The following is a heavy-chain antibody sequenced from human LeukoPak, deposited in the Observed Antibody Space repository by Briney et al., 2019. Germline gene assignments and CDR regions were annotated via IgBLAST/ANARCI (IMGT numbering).Heavy chain of an antibody. D-gene: IGHD2-2*03. V-gene: IGHV4-39*01. CDR1: GGSISSSSHY. CDR3: VRQGNGYCTSTNCLFSFDY. Sequence: SETLSLTCTVSGGSISSSSHYWGWIRQPPGKGLEWIGSIYYSGITYYNPSLKSRVTISEDTSKNQFSLKLSSVTAADTAVYYCVRQGNGYCTSTNCLFSFDYWGQGTLVTVSS. CDR2: IYYSGIT. J-gene: IGHJ4*02.